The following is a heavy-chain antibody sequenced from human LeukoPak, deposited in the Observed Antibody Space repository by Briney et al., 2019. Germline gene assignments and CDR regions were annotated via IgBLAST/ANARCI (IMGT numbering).Heavy chain of an antibody. CDR1: RFTFSSSV. V-gene: IGHV3-23*01. D-gene: IGHD4-17*01. CDR2: ISEGGDTT. J-gene: IGHJ4*02. Sequence: GGSLRLSRAAPRFTFSSSVMSWVRQAPGKGLEWLSSISEGGDTTYYTDSVKGRFTISRDNSKSTLFLQMNSLRAGGTGVYYCASYGVPDYWGQGTLVTVSS. CDR3: ASYGVPDY.